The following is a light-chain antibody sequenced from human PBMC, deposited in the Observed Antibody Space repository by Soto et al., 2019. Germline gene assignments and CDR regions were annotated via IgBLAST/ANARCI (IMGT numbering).Light chain of an antibody. Sequence: QSALTQPASVAGSPGQSITISCTGTSSDVGAYYLVSCYQQHTGKVPNLMIYEGTKRPSGVSDRFSGSKSGNTASLTISGLQAEDEANYYCCSYAGDNIFVFGTGTKAPV. CDR3: CSYAGDNIFV. V-gene: IGLV2-23*01. J-gene: IGLJ1*01. CDR2: EGT. CDR1: SSDVGAYYL.